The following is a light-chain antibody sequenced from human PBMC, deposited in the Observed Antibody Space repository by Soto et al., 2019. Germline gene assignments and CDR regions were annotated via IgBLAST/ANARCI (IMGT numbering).Light chain of an antibody. CDR2: RAS. Sequence: DIQMTQSPSSLSASVGDRVTITCRASQSISTYSNWYQQKPGTAPRLLIYRASSVKSGVPPRFSGSGSGRDFTLTISSLRPEDTAAYFCQQSYISPPWTFGQGTKVDIK. CDR1: QSISTY. CDR3: QQSYISPPWT. V-gene: IGKV1-39*01. J-gene: IGKJ1*01.